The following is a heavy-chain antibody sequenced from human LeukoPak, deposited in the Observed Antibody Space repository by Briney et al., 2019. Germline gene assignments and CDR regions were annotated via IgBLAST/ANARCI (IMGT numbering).Heavy chain of an antibody. J-gene: IGHJ1*01. Sequence: GGSLRLSCAASGFTVSNNRLSWVRQAPGMGLEWVSTIYSDGNTYYPDSMKGRFTISRDGSKDTLYLQLNSLRTEDTAIYYCVREREGSNSEHWGQGTLVTVSS. V-gene: IGHV3-53*01. CDR1: GFTVSNNR. D-gene: IGHD1-26*01. CDR2: IYSDGNT. CDR3: VREREGSNSEH.